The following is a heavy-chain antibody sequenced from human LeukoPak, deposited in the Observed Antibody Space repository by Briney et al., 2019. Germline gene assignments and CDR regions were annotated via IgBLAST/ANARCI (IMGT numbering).Heavy chain of an antibody. Sequence: GGFLRLSCAASGXTFSTYGMHWVRQAPGKGLDSVAVIWYDGSNIYHGDSVKGRFTVSRDNSKNTLYLQMNSLRAEDTAVYYCARARNDYDSSGFSALDYWGQGTLVTVSS. J-gene: IGHJ4*02. CDR1: GXTFSTYG. CDR2: IWYDGSNI. D-gene: IGHD3-22*01. V-gene: IGHV3-33*01. CDR3: ARARNDYDSSGFSALDY.